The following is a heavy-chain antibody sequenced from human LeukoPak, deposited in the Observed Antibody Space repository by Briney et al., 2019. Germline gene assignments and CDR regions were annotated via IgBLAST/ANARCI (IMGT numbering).Heavy chain of an antibody. CDR3: ARPGIAVAQMGGFDY. V-gene: IGHV3-33*01. J-gene: IGHJ4*02. D-gene: IGHD6-19*01. CDR1: GFTFSSYG. CDR2: IWYDGSNK. Sequence: GGSLRLSCAASGFTFSSYGMHWVRQAPGKGLEWVAVIWYDGSNKYYADSVKGRFTISRDNSKNTLYLQMNSLRAEDTAVYYCARPGIAVAQMGGFDYWGQGTLVTVSS.